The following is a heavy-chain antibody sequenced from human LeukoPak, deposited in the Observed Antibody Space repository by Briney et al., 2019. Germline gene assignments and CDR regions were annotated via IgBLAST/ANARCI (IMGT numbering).Heavy chain of an antibody. J-gene: IGHJ4*02. CDR1: GFTFSSYG. D-gene: IGHD1-26*01. V-gene: IGHV3-33*01. CDR2: IWYDGSNK. CDR3: ARGDRVGVTTGHFDY. Sequence: QPGGSLRLSCAASGFTFSSYGMHWVRQAPGKGLEWVAVIWYDGSNKYYADSVKGRFTISRDNSKNTLYLQMNSLRAEDTAVYYCARGDRVGVTTGHFDYWGQGTLVTVSS.